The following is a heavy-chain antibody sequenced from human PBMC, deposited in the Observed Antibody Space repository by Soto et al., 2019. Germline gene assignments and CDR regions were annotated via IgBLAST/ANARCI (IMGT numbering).Heavy chain of an antibody. J-gene: IGHJ2*01. CDR1: GFTFSSYA. CDR3: ARDRLRIVVVTAIPSPESWYFDL. D-gene: IGHD2-21*02. V-gene: IGHV3-30-3*01. CDR2: ISYDGSNK. Sequence: GGALRLSCAASGFTFSSYAIHWVRQAPGKGLEWVAVISYDGSNKYYADSVKGRFTISRDNSKNTLYLQMNSLRAEDTAVYYCARDRLRIVVVTAIPSPESWYFDLWGRGTLVTVSS.